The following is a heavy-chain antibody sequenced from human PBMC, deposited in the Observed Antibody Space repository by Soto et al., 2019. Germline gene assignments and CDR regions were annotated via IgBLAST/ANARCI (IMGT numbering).Heavy chain of an antibody. Sequence: ESGGGLVQPGGSLRLSCAASGFTFSSYAMSWVRQAPGKGLEWVSAISGSGGSTYYADSVKGRFTISRDNSKNTLYLQMNSLRAEDTAVYYCAKDSTSYSSGWYGEDWFDPWGQGTLVTVSS. D-gene: IGHD6-19*01. CDR1: GFTFSSYA. CDR3: AKDSTSYSSGWYGEDWFDP. V-gene: IGHV3-23*01. CDR2: ISGSGGST. J-gene: IGHJ5*02.